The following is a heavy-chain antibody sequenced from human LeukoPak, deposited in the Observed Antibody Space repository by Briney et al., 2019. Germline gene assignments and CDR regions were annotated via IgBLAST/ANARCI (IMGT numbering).Heavy chain of an antibody. CDR2: IYPGDSDT. J-gene: IGHJ5*02. Sequence: GESLKISCKGSGYSFTSYWIGWVRQMPGKGLEWMGIIYPGDSDTRYSPSLQGQVTISADKSISTAYLQWSSLKASDTAMYYCARQMVVTAIPGWFDPWGQGTLVTVSS. CDR1: GYSFTSYW. CDR3: ARQMVVTAIPGWFDP. V-gene: IGHV5-51*01. D-gene: IGHD2-21*02.